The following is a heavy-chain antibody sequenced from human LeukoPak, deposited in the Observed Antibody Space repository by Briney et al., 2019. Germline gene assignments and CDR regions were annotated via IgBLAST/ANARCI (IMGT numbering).Heavy chain of an antibody. D-gene: IGHD3-10*01. Sequence: KPGGSLRLSCAASGFTFSSYSMNWVRQAPGKGLEWVSSISRSSSYIYYADSVKGRFTISRDHAKNSLYLQMNSLRAEDTAVYYCARYYGSGRGYYGLDVWGQGTTVTVFS. CDR1: GFTFSSYS. CDR2: ISRSSSYI. V-gene: IGHV3-21*01. CDR3: ARYYGSGRGYYGLDV. J-gene: IGHJ6*02.